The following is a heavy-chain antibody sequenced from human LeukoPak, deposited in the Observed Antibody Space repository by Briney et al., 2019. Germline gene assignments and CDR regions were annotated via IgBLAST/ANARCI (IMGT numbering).Heavy chain of an antibody. V-gene: IGHV3-15*01. CDR2: IKSKADGGTT. Sequence: PGGSLRLSRAASGFNFTNAWVSWVRRAPGKGLEWLGRIKSKADGGTTVHAAPVKDRFAMSRDDSKNTLYLQINSLKAEDTAVYYCVDPPTSLWGQGILVTVSS. CDR1: GFNFTNAW. CDR3: VDPPTSL. J-gene: IGHJ4*02. D-gene: IGHD1-1*01.